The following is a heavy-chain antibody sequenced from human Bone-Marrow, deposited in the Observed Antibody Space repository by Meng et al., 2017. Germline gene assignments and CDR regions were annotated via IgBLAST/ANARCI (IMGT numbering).Heavy chain of an antibody. Sequence: GGSLRLSCAASGFTFSSYAMSGVRQAPGKGLESVSGLSGRGTTYYADSVKGRFIISRDNSKSTLYLQMSGLRAEDTAVYYCAKAGRPYDGSSNYKWFDHWGQGTLVTVSS. V-gene: IGHV3-23*01. D-gene: IGHD3-22*01. CDR3: AKAGRPYDGSSNYKWFDH. J-gene: IGHJ5*02. CDR2: LSGRGTT. CDR1: GFTFSSYA.